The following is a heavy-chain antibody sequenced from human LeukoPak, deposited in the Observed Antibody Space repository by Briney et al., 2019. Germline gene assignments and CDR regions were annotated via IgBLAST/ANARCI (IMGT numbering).Heavy chain of an antibody. V-gene: IGHV4-34*01. J-gene: IGHJ5*02. CDR3: ARYHGIGSGWYWQIDGAANGKNWFDP. CDR2: XXXXXXX. D-gene: IGHD6-19*01. Sequence: SEILSLTCAVYGGSFSGYYWSWIRQPPGKGLXXXXXXXXXXXXXXXXSLKSRVXISVDTSKNQFXLKLSSVTAADTAVYYCARYHGIGSGWYWQIDGAANGKNWFDPWGQGTLVTVSS. CDR1: GGSFSGYY.